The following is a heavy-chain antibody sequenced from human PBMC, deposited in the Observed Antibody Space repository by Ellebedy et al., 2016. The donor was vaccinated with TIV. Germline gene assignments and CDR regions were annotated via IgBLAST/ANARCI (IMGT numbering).Heavy chain of an antibody. Sequence: SGPTLVKPTQTLTPTCTLSGESVSSNGMRLNWIRQPPGKALEWLARIDWDDDTFYSASLKTRLTISKDTSKNQVVLRMTVMDPVDTATYYCARISRDAFDLWGQGTLVIVSS. V-gene: IGHV2-70*04. CDR3: ARISRDAFDL. CDR1: GESVSSNGMR. J-gene: IGHJ3*01. CDR2: IDWDDDT.